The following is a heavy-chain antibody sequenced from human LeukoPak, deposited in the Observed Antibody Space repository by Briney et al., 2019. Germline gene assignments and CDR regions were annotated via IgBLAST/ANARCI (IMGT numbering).Heavy chain of an antibody. V-gene: IGHV3-30*18. D-gene: IGHD2-15*01. CDR3: AKDTAAGECTGGNCYSYFDY. Sequence: GGSLRLSCAASGFTFTSYGMHWVRQAPGKGLEWLALISYDGSNKYSADSVKGRFTISRDNSKNTLYLQMDSLRADDTAVYYCAKDTAAGECTGGNCYSYFDYWGQGTLVTVSS. CDR2: ISYDGSNK. CDR1: GFTFTSYG. J-gene: IGHJ4*02.